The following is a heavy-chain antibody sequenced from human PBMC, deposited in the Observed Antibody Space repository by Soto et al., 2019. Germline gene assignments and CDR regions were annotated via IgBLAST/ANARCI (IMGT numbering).Heavy chain of an antibody. Sequence: EVQLLESEGTSVQPGGSLRLSCVASGFTFSTHTMNWVRQAPGKGLEWVSRLTADSDDTSYAESIKGRFTISRDNSKNTLYLQMNSLRAEDPAIYYCAKGLDRASLDFWGQGALVTVSS. J-gene: IGHJ4*02. D-gene: IGHD1-1*01. CDR3: AKGLDRASLDF. CDR1: GFTFSTHT. V-gene: IGHV3-23*01. CDR2: LTADSDDT.